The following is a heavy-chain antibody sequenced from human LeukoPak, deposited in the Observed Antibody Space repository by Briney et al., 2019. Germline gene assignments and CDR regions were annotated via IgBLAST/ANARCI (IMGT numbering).Heavy chain of an antibody. J-gene: IGHJ4*02. Sequence: GGSLRLSCAASGFTFSSYGMHWVRQAPGKGLEWVAVIWYDGSNKYYADSVKGRFTISRDNSKNTLYLQMNSLRAEDTAVYYCARDVSIAVAEYYFDYWGQGTLVTVSS. CDR3: ARDVSIAVAEYYFDY. D-gene: IGHD6-19*01. CDR2: IWYDGSNK. CDR1: GFTFSSYG. V-gene: IGHV3-33*01.